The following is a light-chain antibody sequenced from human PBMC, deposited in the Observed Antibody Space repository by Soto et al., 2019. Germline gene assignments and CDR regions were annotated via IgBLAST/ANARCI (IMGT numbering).Light chain of an antibody. Sequence: QSVLTQPPSASGSPGQSVTTSCTGTSSDVGGYNYVSWYQQHPGKAPKLMIYEVSKRPSGVPDRFSGSKSGNTASLTVSELQAEDEADYYCSSYAGSNNKVFGTGTKVTVL. CDR1: SSDVGGYNY. J-gene: IGLJ1*01. CDR3: SSYAGSNNKV. V-gene: IGLV2-8*01. CDR2: EVS.